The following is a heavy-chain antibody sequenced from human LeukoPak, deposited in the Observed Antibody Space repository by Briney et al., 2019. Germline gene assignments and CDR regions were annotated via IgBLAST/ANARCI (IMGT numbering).Heavy chain of an antibody. CDR3: ARVGGPWYYDSSGYLY. CDR1: GFTFSSYW. J-gene: IGHJ4*02. Sequence: PGGSLRLSCAASGFTFSSYWMSWVRQAPGKGLEWVANIKQDGSEKYFVDSVKGRFTISRDNAKNSLYLQMNSLRAEDTAVYYCARVGGPWYYDSSGYLYWGQGTLVTVSS. CDR2: IKQDGSEK. D-gene: IGHD3-22*01. V-gene: IGHV3-7*01.